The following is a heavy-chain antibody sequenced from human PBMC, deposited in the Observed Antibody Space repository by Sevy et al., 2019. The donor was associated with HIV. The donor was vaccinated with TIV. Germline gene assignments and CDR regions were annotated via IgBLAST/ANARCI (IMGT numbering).Heavy chain of an antibody. J-gene: IGHJ4*02. D-gene: IGHD3-22*01. V-gene: IGHV2-5*01. Sequence: SGPTLVKPTQTPTLTCTFSGFSLSTSGVGVGWIRQPPGKALEWLALIYWNDDKRYSPSLKSRLTITKDTSKNQVVLTMTNMDPVDTATYYCALTYYYDSSGYPFDYWGQGTLVTVSS. CDR1: GFSLSTSGVG. CDR3: ALTYYYDSSGYPFDY. CDR2: IYWNDDK.